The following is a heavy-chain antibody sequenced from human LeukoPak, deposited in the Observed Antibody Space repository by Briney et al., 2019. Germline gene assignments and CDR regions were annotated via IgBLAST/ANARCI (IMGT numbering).Heavy chain of an antibody. CDR2: IYPGNSNT. J-gene: IGHJ2*01. D-gene: IGHD4-23*01. V-gene: IGHV5-51*01. CDR3: ARRVVNNRNWYFNL. Sequence: GESLKISCNGSGYRFTNYWIRWVRQMPGKSLEWRGIIYPGNSNTRYSPSFQGQVTISADKSINTAYVQWSSLKASDTAMYYCARRVVNNRNWYFNLWGRGTLVTVSS. CDR1: GYRFTNYW.